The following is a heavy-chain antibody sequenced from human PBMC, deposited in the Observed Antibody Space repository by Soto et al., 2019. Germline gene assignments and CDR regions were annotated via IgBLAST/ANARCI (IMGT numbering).Heavy chain of an antibody. J-gene: IGHJ4*02. V-gene: IGHV3-7*01. Sequence: EVQLVESGGGLVQPGGSLRLSCAASGFTFSSHWMSWVRQAPGKGLEWVANIKVDGSGKYYVDSVRGRFSISRDNAKDSLYLQMNSLRAEDTAVYYCTRDSYDSSGYYYDFFDYWGQGTLVTVSS. CDR3: TRDSYDSSGYYYDFFDY. CDR1: GFTFSSHW. CDR2: IKVDGSGK. D-gene: IGHD3-22*01.